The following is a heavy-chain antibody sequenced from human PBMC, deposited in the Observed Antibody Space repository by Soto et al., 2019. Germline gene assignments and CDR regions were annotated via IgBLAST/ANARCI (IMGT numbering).Heavy chain of an antibody. CDR3: ARDQWELLGDAFDI. J-gene: IGHJ3*02. V-gene: IGHV1-69*13. Sequence: ASVKVSCKASGGTFSSYAISWVRQPPGQGLEWMGGIIPIFGTANYAQKFQGRVTITADESTSTAYMELSSLRSEDTAVYYCARDQWELLGDAFDIWGQGTMVTVSS. D-gene: IGHD1-26*01. CDR2: IIPIFGTA. CDR1: GGTFSSYA.